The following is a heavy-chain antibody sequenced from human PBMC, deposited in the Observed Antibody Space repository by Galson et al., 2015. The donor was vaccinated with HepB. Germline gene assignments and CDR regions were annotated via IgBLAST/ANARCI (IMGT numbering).Heavy chain of an antibody. V-gene: IGHV3-23*01. D-gene: IGHD6-19*01. J-gene: IGHJ5*02. CDR3: TKNSEGIAVAGITFDP. CDR1: GFTFSSYA. CDR2: ISGSGGST. Sequence: SLRLSCAASGFTFSSYAMSWVRQAPGKGLEWVSTISGSGGSTHYADSVKGRFTISRDNSKNTLHLQMYSLGAEDTAIYYCTKNSEGIAVAGITFDPWGQGTLVTVSS.